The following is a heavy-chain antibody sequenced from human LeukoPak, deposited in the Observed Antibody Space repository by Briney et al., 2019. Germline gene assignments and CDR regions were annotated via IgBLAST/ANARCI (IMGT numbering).Heavy chain of an antibody. CDR1: GFTFSSYW. V-gene: IGHV3-74*01. J-gene: IGHJ4*02. CDR2: INIDGSTS. Sequence: PGGSLRLSCAASGFTFSSYWMHWVRQAPGKGLVWVSRINIDGSTSNYADSVKGRFTISRDNAKNAVYLQMNSLRVEDTAEYYCARASALATPPFAYWGQGTLVTVSS. D-gene: IGHD5-24*01. CDR3: ARASALATPPFAY.